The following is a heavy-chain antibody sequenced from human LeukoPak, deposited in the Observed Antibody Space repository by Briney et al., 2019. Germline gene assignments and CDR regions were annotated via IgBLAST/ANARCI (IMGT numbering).Heavy chain of an antibody. CDR3: ARDPGDYYGSGSYVLSNGMDV. D-gene: IGHD3-10*01. CDR1: GYTFTSYY. V-gene: IGHV1-46*01. CDR2: INPSGGST. Sequence: ASVKVSCKASGYTFTSYYMHWVRQAPGQGLEWMGIINPSGGSTSYAQKFQGRVTMTRDTSTSTVYMELSSLRSEDTAVYYCARDPGDYYGSGSYVLSNGMDVWGQGTMVTVSS. J-gene: IGHJ6*02.